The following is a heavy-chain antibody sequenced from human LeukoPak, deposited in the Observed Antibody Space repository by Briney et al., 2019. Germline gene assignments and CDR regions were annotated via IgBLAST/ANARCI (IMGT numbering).Heavy chain of an antibody. D-gene: IGHD5-18*01. Sequence: SETLSLTCTVSGGSISSYYWSWIRQPAGKGLEWIGRIYTSGSTNYNPSLKSRVTMSVDTSKNQFSLQLNSVTPEDTAVYYCARSRGYNSGYYYYYMDVWGKGTTVTVSS. CDR1: GGSISSYY. J-gene: IGHJ6*03. CDR3: ARSRGYNSGYYYYYMDV. CDR2: IYTSGST. V-gene: IGHV4-4*07.